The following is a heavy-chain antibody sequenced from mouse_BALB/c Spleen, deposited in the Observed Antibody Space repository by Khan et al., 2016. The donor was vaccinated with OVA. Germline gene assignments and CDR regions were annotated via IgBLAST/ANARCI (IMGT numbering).Heavy chain of an antibody. CDR3: SRNYGYDGYFDY. J-gene: IGHJ2*01. CDR2: IYPDNDDT. D-gene: IGHD2-14*01. Sequence: VQLQQSGPELVKPGASVKMSCKASGYTFTSYVMHWVRQKSGQGLEWIGYIYPDNDDTKYNEKIKGKATLTSDTSSSTAYMQLTSLTSEDSAVYYCSRNYGYDGYFDYWGQGTTLTVSS. CDR1: GYTFTSYV. V-gene: IGHV1S136*01.